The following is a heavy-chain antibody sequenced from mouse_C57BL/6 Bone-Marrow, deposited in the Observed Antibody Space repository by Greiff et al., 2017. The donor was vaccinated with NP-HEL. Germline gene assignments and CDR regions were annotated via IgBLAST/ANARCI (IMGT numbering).Heavy chain of an antibody. D-gene: IGHD1-1*01. CDR1: GFTFSSYT. CDR3: ARLLYYGSTDY. CDR2: ISGGGGNT. Sequence: EVKLQESGGGLVKPGGSLKLSCAASGFTFSSYTMSWVRQTPEKRLEWVATISGGGGNTYYPDSVKGRFTISRDNAKNTLYLQMSSLRSEDTALYYCARLLYYGSTDYWGQGTTLTVSS. J-gene: IGHJ2*01. V-gene: IGHV5-9*01.